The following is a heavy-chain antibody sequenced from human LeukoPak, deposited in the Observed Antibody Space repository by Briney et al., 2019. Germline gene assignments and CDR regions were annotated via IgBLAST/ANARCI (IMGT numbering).Heavy chain of an antibody. J-gene: IGHJ4*02. CDR3: ARGVVVATIQGPGFFFDY. Sequence: SQTLSLTCTVSGGSISSGGYYWSWLRQHPGKGLEWIGYIYYSGSTYYNPSLKSRVTISVDTSKNQFSLKLSSVTAADTAVYYCARGVVVATIQGPGFFFDYWGQGTLVTVSS. CDR1: GGSISSGGYY. CDR2: IYYSGST. D-gene: IGHD5-12*01. V-gene: IGHV4-31*03.